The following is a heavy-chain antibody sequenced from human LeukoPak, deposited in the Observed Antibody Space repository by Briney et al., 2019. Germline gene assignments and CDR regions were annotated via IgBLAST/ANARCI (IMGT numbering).Heavy chain of an antibody. J-gene: IGHJ4*02. CDR1: GGSLSGYY. CDR3: ARHPTYYYDSSGYWAFDY. D-gene: IGHD3-22*01. V-gene: IGHV4-4*07. CDR2: IYTSGST. Sequence: SETLSLTCAVSGGSLSGYYWSWIRQPAGKGLEWIGRIYTSGSTNYNPSLKSRVTMSVDTSKNQFSLKLSSVTAADTAVYYCARHPTYYYDSSGYWAFDYWGQGTLVTVSS.